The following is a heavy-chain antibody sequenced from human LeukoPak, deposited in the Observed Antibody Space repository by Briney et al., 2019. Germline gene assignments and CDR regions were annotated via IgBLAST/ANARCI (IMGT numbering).Heavy chain of an antibody. CDR1: GFTFTSSA. D-gene: IGHD5-24*01. CDR2: IVVGSGNT. CDR3: ATGPQRARRWLQFRRGNWFDP. J-gene: IGHJ5*02. V-gene: IGHV1-58*01. Sequence: ASVKVSCKASGFTFTSSAVQWVRQARGQRLEWIGWIVVGSGNTNYAQKFQERVTITRDMSTSTAYMELSSLRSEDTAVYYCATGPQRARRWLQFRRGNWFDPWGQGTLVTVSS.